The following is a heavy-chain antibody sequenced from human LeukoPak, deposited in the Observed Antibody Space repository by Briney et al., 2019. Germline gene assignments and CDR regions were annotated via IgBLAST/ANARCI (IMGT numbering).Heavy chain of an antibody. Sequence: SETLSLTRALYGGSFSGYYWSWIRQPPGKGLEGIGEINHSGSTNHNPSLKSRVTISVDTSKNQFSLKLSSVTAADTAIYYCTREYGFMTTVFHAFDIWGQGTMVTVSS. V-gene: IGHV4-34*01. J-gene: IGHJ3*02. CDR2: INHSGST. CDR1: GGSFSGYY. D-gene: IGHD4-11*01. CDR3: TREYGFMTTVFHAFDI.